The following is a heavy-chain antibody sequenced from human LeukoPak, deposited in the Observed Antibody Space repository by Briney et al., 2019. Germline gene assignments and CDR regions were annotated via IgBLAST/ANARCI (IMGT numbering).Heavy chain of an antibody. CDR3: AKDRENSGRAFDF. J-gene: IGHJ4*02. D-gene: IGHD2-15*01. V-gene: IGHV3-23*01. CDR2: LSGSGSST. Sequence: GGSLRLSCAASGFTFRSYAMSWVRQAPGKGLEWVSLLSGSGSSTYYADSVKGQFTISRDNSKNTLYLQMNSLRAEDTAVYYCAKDRENSGRAFDFWGQGTLVTVSS. CDR1: GFTFRSYA.